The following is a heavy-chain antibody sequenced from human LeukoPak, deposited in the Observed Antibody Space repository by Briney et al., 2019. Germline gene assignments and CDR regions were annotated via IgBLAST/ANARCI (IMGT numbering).Heavy chain of an antibody. CDR3: ARGVAGDSYRSVDY. V-gene: IGHV1-69*13. Sequence: SVKVSCKTSGGTFSSHAISWVRQSPGQGLEWMGGIIPIFGTTHYAQTFHDRVTITADESTSTTYLDLSSLTSKDTAVYYCARGVAGDSYRSVDYWGQGTLVTVSS. CDR1: GGTFSSHA. J-gene: IGHJ4*02. CDR2: IIPIFGTT. D-gene: IGHD5-18*01.